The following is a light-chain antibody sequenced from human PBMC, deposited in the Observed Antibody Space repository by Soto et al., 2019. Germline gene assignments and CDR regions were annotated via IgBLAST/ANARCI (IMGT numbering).Light chain of an antibody. J-gene: IGLJ1*01. Sequence: QSVLTQPRSVSGSPGQSVTISCTGTSSDVGNYNFVSWYQHHPGKAPKLMIYDINKRPSGVPDRFSGSKSGNTASLTISGLQAEDEADYYCYSYTHNYPSLLGIGTKVTGL. CDR3: YSYTHNYPSL. CDR1: SSDVGNYNF. CDR2: DIN. V-gene: IGLV2-11*01.